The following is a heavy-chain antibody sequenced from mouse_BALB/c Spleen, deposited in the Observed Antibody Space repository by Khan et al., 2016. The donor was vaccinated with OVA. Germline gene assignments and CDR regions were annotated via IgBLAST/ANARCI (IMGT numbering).Heavy chain of an antibody. CDR3: APVGNYYVSFAY. V-gene: IGHV1S136*01. Sequence: EVQLQKSGPELVKPGASVKMSCKASGYTFTSYVMHWVKQKPGLGLEWIGYIYPFNDDTKYNEKFKGKATLTSDKSSSTAYMELSNLTSEDSAVYYCAPVGNYYVSFAYWGQGTLVTVSA. D-gene: IGHD1-1*01. J-gene: IGHJ3*01. CDR1: GYTFTSYV. CDR2: IYPFNDDT.